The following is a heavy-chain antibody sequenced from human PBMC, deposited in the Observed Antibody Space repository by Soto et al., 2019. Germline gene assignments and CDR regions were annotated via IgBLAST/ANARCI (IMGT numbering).Heavy chain of an antibody. D-gene: IGHD3-3*01. J-gene: IGHJ5*02. Sequence: ASVKVSFKASGYTFTSYGISWVRQAPGQGLEWMGWISAYNGNTNYAQKLQGRVTMTTDTSTSTAYMELRSLRSDDTAVYYCARDETYDFWSGYTHNWFDPWGQGTLVTVSS. V-gene: IGHV1-18*01. CDR3: ARDETYDFWSGYTHNWFDP. CDR2: ISAYNGNT. CDR1: GYTFTSYG.